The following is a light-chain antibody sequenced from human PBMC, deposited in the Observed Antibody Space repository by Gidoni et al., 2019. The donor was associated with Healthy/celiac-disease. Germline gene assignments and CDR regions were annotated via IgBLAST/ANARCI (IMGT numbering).Light chain of an antibody. Sequence: QSVLTQPPSASGTHGQSVTISCAGSSCNIGSNYVYWYQQLPGTAPKLLIYRNNQRPSRVPDRFSGSKSGTSASLAIIGLRSEDEADYYCASWDDSLSGLWVFGGGTKLTVL. CDR2: RNN. CDR3: ASWDDSLSGLWV. CDR1: SCNIGSNY. J-gene: IGLJ3*02. V-gene: IGLV1-47*01.